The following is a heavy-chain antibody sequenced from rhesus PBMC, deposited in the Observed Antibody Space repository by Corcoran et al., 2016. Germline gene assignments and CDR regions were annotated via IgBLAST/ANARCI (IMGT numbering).Heavy chain of an antibody. V-gene: IGHV4-127*01. CDR1: GYSISSGYG. CDR3: AREGAAAEVY. D-gene: IGHD6-31*01. Sequence: QVQLQESGPGLVKPSETLSLTCAVSGYSISSGYGWSWIRQPPGKGLEGIGYIGGSRGRTNYKPSRKSRVTMSKDTSKNQFSLKLSSVTAADTAVYYCAREGAAAEVYWGQGVLVTVSS. J-gene: IGHJ4*01. CDR2: IGGSRGRT.